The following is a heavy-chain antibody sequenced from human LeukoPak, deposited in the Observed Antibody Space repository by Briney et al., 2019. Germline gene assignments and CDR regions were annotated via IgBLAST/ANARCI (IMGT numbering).Heavy chain of an antibody. J-gene: IGHJ6*03. CDR2: ISYDGSNK. V-gene: IGHV3-30-3*01. CDR1: GFTFSSYA. CDR3: ARDSIAGCSSTSCYNFDYYYYMDV. D-gene: IGHD2-2*01. Sequence: GGSLRFSGAASGFTFSSYAMHWVRQAPGKGLEWGAVISYDGSNKYYADSVKGRFTISRDNSKDTLYLQMNSLRAEDTAVYYCARDSIAGCSSTSCYNFDYYYYMDVWGKGTTVTVSS.